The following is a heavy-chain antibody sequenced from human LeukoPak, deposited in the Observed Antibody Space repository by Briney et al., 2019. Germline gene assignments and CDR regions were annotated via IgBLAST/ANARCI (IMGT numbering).Heavy chain of an antibody. D-gene: IGHD6-6*01. CDR1: GYTFTSYF. Sequence: ALVKVSCKASGYTFTSYFMHWLRQAPGQGLEWMGIINPSGGSTSYAQKFQGRVTMTRDTSTSTVYMELSSLRSEDTAVYYCARASIAARYRFDYWGQGTLVTVSS. CDR2: INPSGGST. CDR3: ARASIAARYRFDY. J-gene: IGHJ4*02. V-gene: IGHV1-46*01.